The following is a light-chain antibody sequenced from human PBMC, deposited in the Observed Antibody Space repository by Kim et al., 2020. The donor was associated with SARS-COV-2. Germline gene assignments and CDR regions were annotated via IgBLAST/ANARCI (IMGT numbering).Light chain of an antibody. CDR2: DVT. CDR1: SSDVGRYNH. V-gene: IGLV2-8*01. Sequence: GQSGTIACTGTSSDVGRYNHVSWYQQHPGKAPKLMIYDVTQRPSGVPDRVSGSKSGNTASLTVSGLQAEDEADYYCNASAANTNWVFGGGTKLSVL. J-gene: IGLJ3*02. CDR3: NASAANTNWV.